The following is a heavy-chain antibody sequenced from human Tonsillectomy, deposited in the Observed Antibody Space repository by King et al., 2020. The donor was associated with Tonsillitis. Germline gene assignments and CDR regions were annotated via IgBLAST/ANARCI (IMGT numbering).Heavy chain of an antibody. CDR3: ARHGMATNWGHYFDY. CDR1: GGSISSGTYY. Sequence: LQLQESGPGLVKASETLSLTCTVSGGSISSGTYYWGWIRQPPGKGLGWIGRLSYSGSTYYNPSLKSRVTISVDTSKNQFSLELTSVTAADTAVYYCARHGMATNWGHYFDYWGQGTLVTVSS. V-gene: IGHV4-39*01. D-gene: IGHD5-24*01. CDR2: LSYSGST. J-gene: IGHJ4*02.